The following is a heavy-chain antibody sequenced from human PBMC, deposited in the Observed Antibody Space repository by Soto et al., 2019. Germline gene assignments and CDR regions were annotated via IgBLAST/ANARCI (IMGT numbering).Heavy chain of an antibody. V-gene: IGHV1-18*01. Sequence: ASVKVSCKASGYTFTSYGISWVRQAPGQGLEWMGWISAYNGNTNYAQKLQGRVTMTTDTSTSTAYMELRSLRSDDTAVYYCARDPFYYDSSGPFDIWGQGTMVTVS. J-gene: IGHJ3*02. CDR2: ISAYNGNT. CDR1: GYTFTSYG. D-gene: IGHD3-22*01. CDR3: ARDPFYYDSSGPFDI.